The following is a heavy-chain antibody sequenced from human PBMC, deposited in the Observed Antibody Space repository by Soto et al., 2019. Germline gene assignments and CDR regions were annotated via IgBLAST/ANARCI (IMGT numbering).Heavy chain of an antibody. CDR3: AHRVLRTVFGLVTTTAIYFDF. Sequence: QITLKESGPTVVKPTETLTLTCTFSGFSLTTSGVGVGWVRQSLGKAPERLALIYWDDDKRYSTSLNSRLIITKDTSKNQVVLTMANVDPADTATYYCAHRVLRTVFGLVTTTAIYFDFWGPGTPVVVSS. CDR1: GFSLTTSGVG. V-gene: IGHV2-5*02. J-gene: IGHJ4*02. D-gene: IGHD3-3*01. CDR2: IYWDDDK.